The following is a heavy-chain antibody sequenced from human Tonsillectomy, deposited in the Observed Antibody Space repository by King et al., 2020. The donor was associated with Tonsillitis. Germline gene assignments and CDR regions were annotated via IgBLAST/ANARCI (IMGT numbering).Heavy chain of an antibody. J-gene: IGHJ4*02. CDR2: IYPGDSDT. V-gene: IGHV5-51*01. CDR1: GYSFSTYW. CDR3: ARHYDILTSPGDY. D-gene: IGHD3-9*01. Sequence: VQLVEPGAEVKKPGESLKISGKGSGYSFSTYWIGWVRQMPGKGLEWMGIIYPGDSDTRCSPSFQGQVTISADKSISTAYLQWSSLKASDTAMYYCARHYDILTSPGDYWGQGTLVTVSS.